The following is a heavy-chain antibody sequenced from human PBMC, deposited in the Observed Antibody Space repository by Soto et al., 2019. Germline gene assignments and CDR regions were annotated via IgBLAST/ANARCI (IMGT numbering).Heavy chain of an antibody. J-gene: IGHJ3*02. D-gene: IGHD1-26*01. CDR3: SSDGYSGRSEGFDI. Sequence: QVQLVESGGGVVQPGRSLRLSCAASGFTLSAYTMHWVRQPPGKGLEWVAVISYDGKNERYTDPVKGRFTVYRDNSKSTVYLQMNSLTFEDSALYYCSSDGYSGRSEGFDIWGQGTMVTVSS. CDR1: GFTLSAYT. V-gene: IGHV3-30*04. CDR2: ISYDGKNE.